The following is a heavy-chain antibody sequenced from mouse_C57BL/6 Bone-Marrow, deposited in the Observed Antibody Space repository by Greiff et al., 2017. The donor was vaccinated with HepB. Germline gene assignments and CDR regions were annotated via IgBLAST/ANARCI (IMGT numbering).Heavy chain of an antibody. CDR2: IYPGDGDT. J-gene: IGHJ1*03. V-gene: IGHV1-82*01. CDR3: ATLAANWYFDV. CDR1: GYAFSSSW. Sequence: VQLQQSGPELVKPGASVKTSCKASGYAFSSSWMNWVKQRPGKGLEWIGRIYPGDGDTNYNGKFKGKATLTADKSSSTAYMQLSSLTSEDSAVYFCATLAANWYFDVWGTGTTVTVSS.